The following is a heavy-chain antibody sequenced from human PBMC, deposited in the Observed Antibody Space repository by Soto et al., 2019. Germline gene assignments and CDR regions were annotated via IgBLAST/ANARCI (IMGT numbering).Heavy chain of an antibody. CDR1: GFTFSSYA. CDR3: AKEMGYCSGGSCYSGGAFDY. V-gene: IGHV3-23*01. CDR2: ISGSGGST. D-gene: IGHD2-15*01. Sequence: GGSLRLSCAASGFTFSSYAMSWVRQAPGKGLEWVSAISGSGGSTYYADSVKGRFTISRDNSKNTLYLQMNSLRAEDTAVYYCAKEMGYCSGGSCYSGGAFDYWGQGTLVTVSS. J-gene: IGHJ4*02.